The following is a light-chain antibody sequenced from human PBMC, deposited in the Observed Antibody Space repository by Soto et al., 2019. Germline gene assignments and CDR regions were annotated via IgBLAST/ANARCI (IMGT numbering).Light chain of an antibody. J-gene: IGKJ4*01. CDR2: GAS. CDR3: LQHNTYPLS. CDR1: QDINIY. Sequence: DIQMTQSPSSLFASVGDRVTITCQATQDINIYLNWYQQKPGKAPKRLIYGASTLHSGVPSRFSGSGSGTEFTLTISSLQPEDFGTYYCLQHNTYPLSFGGGTKVDIK. V-gene: IGKV1-17*01.